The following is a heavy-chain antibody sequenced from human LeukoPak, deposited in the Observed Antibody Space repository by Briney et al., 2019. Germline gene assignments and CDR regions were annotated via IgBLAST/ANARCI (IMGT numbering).Heavy chain of an antibody. CDR3: ARDGVNWGIDL. CDR2: ISNDGSKK. D-gene: IGHD7-27*01. CDR1: GFTFSSYG. J-gene: IGHJ5*02. V-gene: IGHV3-30*03. Sequence: GGSLRLSCAASGFTFSSYGMHWVRQAPGKGLDWVAVISNDGSKKYYADSVKGRFTISRDNSKNTVFLQVNSLRADDTAVYYCARDGVNWGIDLWGQGTLVIVSS.